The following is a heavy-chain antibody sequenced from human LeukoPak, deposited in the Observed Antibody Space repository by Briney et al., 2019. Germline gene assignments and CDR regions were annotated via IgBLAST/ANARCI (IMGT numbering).Heavy chain of an antibody. D-gene: IGHD3-10*01. V-gene: IGHV4-39*01. CDR1: GGSIRNSSFY. CDR2: IYSTGTT. Sequence: SETLSLTCAVSGGSIRNSSFYWGRIRQPPGKGLEWIASIYSTGTTYYNPSIKSRITIFVDTSKNQVSLKLRSVTAADTAVYYCARHYGPWGQGTLVTVSS. J-gene: IGHJ4*02. CDR3: ARHYGP.